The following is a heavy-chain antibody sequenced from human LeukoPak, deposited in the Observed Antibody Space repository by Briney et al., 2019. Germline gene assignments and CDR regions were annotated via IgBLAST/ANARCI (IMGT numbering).Heavy chain of an antibody. Sequence: GASVKVSCKGSGYTFIGYYIHWVRQAPGQGPEWMGWINPKTGGTDYSQNFQGRVTMTRDTSIRTAYMELRRLRSDDTAVYYCARGLYCSSASCYIGLGYYYYYMDVWGKGTTVTVS. V-gene: IGHV1-2*02. CDR2: INPKTGGT. D-gene: IGHD2-2*02. CDR3: ARGLYCSSASCYIGLGYYYYYMDV. J-gene: IGHJ6*03. CDR1: GYTFIGYY.